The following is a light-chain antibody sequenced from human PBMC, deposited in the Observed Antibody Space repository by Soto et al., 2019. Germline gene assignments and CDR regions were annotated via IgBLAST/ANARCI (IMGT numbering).Light chain of an antibody. CDR3: SEAARSSNVV. CDR1: SSDVGSYIY. J-gene: IGLJ2*01. V-gene: IGLV2-8*01. Sequence: QSVLTQPPSASGSPGQSVTISCTGISSDVGSYIYVCWYQQHPGKAPKLMIYEVSQRPLGVHDRFSDSMSGKTSSLTVSGLQDEDEDYYYCSEAARSSNVVFGGGTKLTVL. CDR2: EVS.